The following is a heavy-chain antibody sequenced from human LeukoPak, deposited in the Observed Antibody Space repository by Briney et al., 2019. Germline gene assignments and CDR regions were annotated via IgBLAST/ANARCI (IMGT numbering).Heavy chain of an antibody. J-gene: IGHJ6*02. Sequence: GGSLRLSCAASGFTFSSYWMSWVRQAPGKGLEWVANIKQDGSEKYYVDSVKGRFTISRDNAKNSLYLQMNSLRAEDTAVYYCARTATSKRSDGYYYGMDVWGQGTTVTVSS. CDR1: GFTFSSYW. CDR3: ARTATSKRSDGYYYGMDV. V-gene: IGHV3-7*01. D-gene: IGHD1-26*01. CDR2: IKQDGSEK.